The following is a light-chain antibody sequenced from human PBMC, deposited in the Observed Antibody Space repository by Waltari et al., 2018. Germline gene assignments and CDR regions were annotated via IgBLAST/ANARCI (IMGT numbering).Light chain of an antibody. CDR1: HSIANY. Sequence: EIVLTQSPATLSLSPGERATLSCRASHSIANYLAWYQQRHGQAPRLLIYDTSNRATGIPARFSGSGYETDFTLTISSLEPEDFGVYYCQQRSNWPLTFGGGTKVEIK. J-gene: IGKJ4*01. V-gene: IGKV3-11*01. CDR3: QQRSNWPLT. CDR2: DTS.